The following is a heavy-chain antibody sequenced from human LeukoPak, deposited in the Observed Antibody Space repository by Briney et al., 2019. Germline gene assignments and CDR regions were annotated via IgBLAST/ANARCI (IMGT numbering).Heavy chain of an antibody. CDR3: AREGRDIVVVPAACWFDP. CDR2: INTYNGNT. J-gene: IGHJ5*02. V-gene: IGHV1-18*01. CDR1: GYTFTSYG. D-gene: IGHD2-2*01. Sequence: ASVKVSCKASGYTFTSYGISWVRQAPGQGLEWMGWINTYNGNTNYAQKLQGRVTMTTDTSTSTAYMELRSLRSDDTAVYYCAREGRDIVVVPAACWFDPWGQGTLVTVSS.